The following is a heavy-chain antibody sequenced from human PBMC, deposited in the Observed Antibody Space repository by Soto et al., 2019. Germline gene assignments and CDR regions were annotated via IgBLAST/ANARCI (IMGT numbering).Heavy chain of an antibody. Sequence: SVKVSCKASGGTFSSYAISWVRQAPGQGLEWMGGIIPIFGTANYAQKFQGRVTITADESTSTAYMELSSLRSEDTAVYYYASNTPNYYDSSGYYYPYYYYGMDVWGQGTTVTVSS. CDR1: GGTFSSYA. D-gene: IGHD3-22*01. CDR3: ASNTPNYYDSSGYYYPYYYYGMDV. J-gene: IGHJ6*02. CDR2: IIPIFGTA. V-gene: IGHV1-69*13.